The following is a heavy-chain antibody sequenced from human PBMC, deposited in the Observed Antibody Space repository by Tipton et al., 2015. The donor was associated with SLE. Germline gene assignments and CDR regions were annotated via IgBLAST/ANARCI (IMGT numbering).Heavy chain of an antibody. Sequence: TLSLTCAVYGGSFSGYYWSWIRQPPGKGLEWIGEINHSGSTNYNPSLKSRVTISVDTSKNQFSLKLSSVTAADTAVYYCARLGKEDSSGWYPFDYWGQGTLVTVSS. CDR1: GGSFSGYY. V-gene: IGHV4-34*01. CDR3: ARLGKEDSSGWYPFDY. J-gene: IGHJ4*02. D-gene: IGHD6-19*01. CDR2: INHSGST.